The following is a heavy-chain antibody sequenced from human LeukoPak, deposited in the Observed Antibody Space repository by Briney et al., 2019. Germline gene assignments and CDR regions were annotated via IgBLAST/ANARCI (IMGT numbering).Heavy chain of an antibody. CDR1: GGSISSYS. V-gene: IGHV4-59*01. CDR2: IYYSGST. D-gene: IGHD4-23*01. CDR3: ASFTVVTQY. Sequence: SETLSLTCTVSGGSISSYSWSWIRQPPGKGLEWIGYIYYSGSTNYNPSLKSRVTISEDTSKNQFSLELSSVTAADTAVYYCASFTVVTQYWGQGTLVTVSS. J-gene: IGHJ4*02.